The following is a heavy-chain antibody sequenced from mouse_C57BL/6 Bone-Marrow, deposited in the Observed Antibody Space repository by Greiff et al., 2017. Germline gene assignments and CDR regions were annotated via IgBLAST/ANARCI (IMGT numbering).Heavy chain of an antibody. D-gene: IGHD2-3*01. CDR3: ASGGPYDGYYEGFAY. J-gene: IGHJ3*01. Sequence: QVQLQQSGAELMKPGASVKLSCKATGYTFTGYWIEWVKQRPGHGLEWIGEILPGSGSTNYTEKFKGKATFTADTSSNTAYMQLSSLTTEDSAIYYGASGGPYDGYYEGFAYWGQGTLVTVSA. CDR2: ILPGSGST. CDR1: GYTFTGYW. V-gene: IGHV1-9*01.